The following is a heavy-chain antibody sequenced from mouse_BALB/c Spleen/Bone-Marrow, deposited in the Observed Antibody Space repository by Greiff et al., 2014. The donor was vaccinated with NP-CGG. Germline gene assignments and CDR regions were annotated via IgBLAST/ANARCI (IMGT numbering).Heavy chain of an antibody. D-gene: IGHD3-1*01. Sequence: VQLQQSGADLMKPGASVKISCMATGYRFNSYWIEWVKQRPGHGLEWIGEILPGSGSTNFNEKFKGKATFTAYTSSNTAYMQISSLTSEDSAVYYCARLGIRSFDYWGQGTTLTVSS. J-gene: IGHJ2*01. CDR3: ARLGIRSFDY. CDR2: ILPGSGST. V-gene: IGHV1-9*01. CDR1: GYRFNSYW.